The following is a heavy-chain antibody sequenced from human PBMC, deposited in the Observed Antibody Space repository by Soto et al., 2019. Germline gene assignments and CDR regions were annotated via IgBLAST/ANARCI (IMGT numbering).Heavy chain of an antibody. Sequence: QVQLVESGGGVVQPGRSLRLSCAASGFTFSSYGMHWVRQAPGKGLEWVAVISYDGSNKYYADSVKGRFTISRDNSKNTLYLQMNSLRAEDTAVYYCAKVEESPSVGAAYYYYGMDVWGQGTTVTVSS. J-gene: IGHJ6*02. V-gene: IGHV3-30*18. CDR2: ISYDGSNK. CDR3: AKVEESPSVGAAYYYYGMDV. D-gene: IGHD1-26*01. CDR1: GFTFSSYG.